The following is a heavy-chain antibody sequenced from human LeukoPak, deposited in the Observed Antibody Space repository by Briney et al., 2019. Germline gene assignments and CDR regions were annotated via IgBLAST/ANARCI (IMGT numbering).Heavy chain of an antibody. Sequence: PSETLSLTCTVSGGSISSYYWNWIRQPPGKGLEWIGYIYYSGSTNYNPSLKSRVTISVDTSKNQFSLKLSSVTAADTAVYYCARDPLYDGSWGAIDIWGQGTMVTVSS. V-gene: IGHV4-59*01. CDR2: IYYSGST. D-gene: IGHD3-22*01. CDR1: GGSISSYY. CDR3: ARDPLYDGSWGAIDI. J-gene: IGHJ3*02.